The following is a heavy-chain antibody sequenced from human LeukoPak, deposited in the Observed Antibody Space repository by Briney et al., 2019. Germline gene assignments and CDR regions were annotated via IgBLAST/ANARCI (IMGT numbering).Heavy chain of an antibody. Sequence: SETLSLTCTVSGGSISSSSYYWGWIRQPPGKGLEWIGSIYYSGSTYYNPSLKSRVTISVDTSKNQFSLKLSSVTAADTAVYYCARERVVTAIHYFDYWGQGTLVTVSS. D-gene: IGHD2-21*02. J-gene: IGHJ4*02. CDR2: IYYSGST. V-gene: IGHV4-39*07. CDR3: ARERVVTAIHYFDY. CDR1: GGSISSSSYY.